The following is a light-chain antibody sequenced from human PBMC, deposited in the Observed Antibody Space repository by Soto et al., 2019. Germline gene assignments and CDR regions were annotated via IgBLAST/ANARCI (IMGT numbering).Light chain of an antibody. V-gene: IGKV3-15*01. Sequence: EIVMTQSPATLSVSPGERATLSCRASQSVSSNLAWYQQKPGQAPRLLIYGASTRATGIPARFSGSGSGTEFTLTINSLQSEDFAVYYCQQYNNWPGYTFGQGTKLEIK. CDR2: GAS. CDR1: QSVSSN. CDR3: QQYNNWPGYT. J-gene: IGKJ2*01.